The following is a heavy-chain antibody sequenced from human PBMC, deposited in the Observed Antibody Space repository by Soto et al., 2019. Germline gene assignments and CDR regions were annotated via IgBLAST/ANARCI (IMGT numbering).Heavy chain of an antibody. CDR1: GYSISSSNW. CDR2: IYYSGTT. J-gene: IGHJ5*02. Sequence: PSETLSLTCAVSGYSISSSNWWGWIRQPPGKGLEWIGYIYYSGTTYYNPSLKSRVTISVDKSKNQFSLKLSSVTAADTAVYYWGRDGGGAYGSGSYYKGKNLHWFDPWGQGTLVTVSS. CDR3: GRDGGGAYGSGSYYKGKNLHWFDP. V-gene: IGHV4-28*03. D-gene: IGHD3-10*01.